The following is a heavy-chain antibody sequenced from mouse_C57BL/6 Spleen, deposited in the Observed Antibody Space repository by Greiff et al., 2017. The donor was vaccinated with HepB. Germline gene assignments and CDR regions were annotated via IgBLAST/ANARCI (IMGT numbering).Heavy chain of an antibody. Sequence: QVQLQQPGAELVKPGASVKMSCKASGYTFTSYWITWVKQRPGQGLEWIGDIYPGSGSTNYNEKFKSKATLTVDTSSSTAYMQLSSLTSEDSAVYYCATEGYYGSSPMDYWGQGTSVTVSS. CDR3: ATEGYYGSSPMDY. CDR2: IYPGSGST. D-gene: IGHD1-1*01. V-gene: IGHV1-55*01. J-gene: IGHJ4*01. CDR1: GYTFTSYW.